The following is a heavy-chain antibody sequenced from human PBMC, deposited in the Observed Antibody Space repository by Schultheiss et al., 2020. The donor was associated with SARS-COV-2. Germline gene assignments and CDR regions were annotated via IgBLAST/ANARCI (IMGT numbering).Heavy chain of an antibody. V-gene: IGHV4-59*01. J-gene: IGHJ4*02. Sequence: SETLSLTCTVSGGSISSYYWSWIRQPPGKGLEWIGYIYYSGSTNYNPSLKSRVTMSVDTSKNQFSLKLSSVTAADTAVYYCASKTYYGSGSYLYWGQGTLVTVSS. CDR1: GGSISSYY. CDR2: IYYSGST. D-gene: IGHD3-10*01. CDR3: ASKTYYGSGSYLY.